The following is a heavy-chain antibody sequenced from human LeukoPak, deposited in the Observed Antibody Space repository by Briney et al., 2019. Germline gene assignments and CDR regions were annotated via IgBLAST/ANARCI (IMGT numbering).Heavy chain of an antibody. J-gene: IGHJ6*02. CDR1: GFTFSSHW. V-gene: IGHV3-7*01. CDR3: ARDTSAWRYGMDV. CDR2: IKQDGSEK. D-gene: IGHD6-19*01. Sequence: GGSLRLSCEASGFTFSSHWMSWVRQAPGKGLEWVAIIKQDGSEKDYVDSVTGRFTISRDNAKKSLYLQMNSLRDEDTAVYYCARDTSAWRYGMDVWGQGTTVTVSS.